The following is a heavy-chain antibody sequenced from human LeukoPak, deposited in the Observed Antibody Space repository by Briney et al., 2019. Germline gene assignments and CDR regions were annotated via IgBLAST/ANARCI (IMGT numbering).Heavy chain of an antibody. CDR3: ASDRYCSGGSCYSTGEFGY. CDR1: GGSFSGYY. D-gene: IGHD2-15*01. CDR2: INHSGST. J-gene: IGHJ4*02. Sequence: SETLSLTCAVYGGSFSGYYWSWIRQPPGKGLEWIGEINHSGSTNYNPSLKSRVTISVDTSKNQFSLKLSSVTAADTAVYYCASDRYCSGGSCYSTGEFGYWGQGTLVTVSS. V-gene: IGHV4-34*01.